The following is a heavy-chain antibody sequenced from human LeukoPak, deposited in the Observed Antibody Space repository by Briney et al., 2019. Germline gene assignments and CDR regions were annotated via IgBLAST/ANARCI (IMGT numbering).Heavy chain of an antibody. V-gene: IGHV1-69*01. CDR1: GGTFSSYA. CDR2: IIPIFGTA. CDR3: ARGGLGYCSSTSCYDGNYFDY. Sequence: ASVKVSCKASGGTFSSYAISWVRQAPGQGLEWMGGIIPIFGTANYAQKFQGSVTITADESTSTAYMELSSLRSEDTAVYYCARGGLGYCSSTSCYDGNYFDYWGQGTLVTVSS. D-gene: IGHD2-2*01. J-gene: IGHJ4*02.